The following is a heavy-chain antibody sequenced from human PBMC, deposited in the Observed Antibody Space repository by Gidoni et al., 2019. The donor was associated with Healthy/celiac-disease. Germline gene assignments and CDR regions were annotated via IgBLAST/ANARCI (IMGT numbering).Heavy chain of an antibody. D-gene: IGHD6-19*01. Sequence: QVQLVESGGGVVQPGRSLRLSCAASGFTFSSYAMHWVRQAPGKGLEWVAVISYDGSNKDYADSVKGRFTISRDNSKNTLYLQMNSLRAEDTAVYYCASSSGWNSFDYWGQGTLVTVSS. V-gene: IGHV3-30*04. J-gene: IGHJ4*02. CDR3: ASSSGWNSFDY. CDR2: ISYDGSNK. CDR1: GFTFSSYA.